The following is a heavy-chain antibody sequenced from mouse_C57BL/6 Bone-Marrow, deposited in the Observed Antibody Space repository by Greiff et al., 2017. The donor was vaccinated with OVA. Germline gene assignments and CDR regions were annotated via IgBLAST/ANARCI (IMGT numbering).Heavy chain of an antibody. V-gene: IGHV6-6*01. CDR1: GFTFSDAW. J-gene: IGHJ4*01. D-gene: IGHD2-5*01. Sequence: EVQLVESGGGLVQPGGSMKLSCAASGFTFSDAWMDWVRQSPEKGLEWVAEIRNKANNHATYYAESVKGRFTISRDDSKSSVYLQMNSLRAEDTGIYYCTAYYSNYYAMDYWGQGTSVTVSS. CDR3: TAYYSNYYAMDY. CDR2: IRNKANNHAT.